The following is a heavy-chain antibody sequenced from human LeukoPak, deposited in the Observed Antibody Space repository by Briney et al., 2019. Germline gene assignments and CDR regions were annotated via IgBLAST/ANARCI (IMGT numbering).Heavy chain of an antibody. J-gene: IGHJ4*02. CDR1: GFTVGSHA. CDR2: IRGSGDST. Sequence: PGGSLRLSCAASGFTVGSHAMTWVRQAPGKGLEWVSAIRGSGDSTYYADSVKGRFTISRDSSKNTLYLQMNSLRAEDTAVYYCAKYLSGYGTRYWGQGTLVTVSS. D-gene: IGHD5-12*01. CDR3: AKYLSGYGTRY. V-gene: IGHV3-23*01.